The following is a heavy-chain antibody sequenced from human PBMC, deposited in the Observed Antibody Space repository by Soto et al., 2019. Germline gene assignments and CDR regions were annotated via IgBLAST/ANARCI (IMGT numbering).Heavy chain of an antibody. D-gene: IGHD2-2*01. CDR1: GGSISSGGYY. CDR2: IYYSGST. J-gene: IGHJ6*02. V-gene: IGHV4-31*03. CDR3: ARVVSSTTRDYYGMDV. Sequence: QVQLQESGPGLVKPSQTLSLTCTVSGGSISSGGYYWSWIRQHPGKGLEWIGYIYYSGSTYYNPSLKSRVTISVDTSKNQFSLKLSSVTAADTAVYYCARVVSSTTRDYYGMDVWGQGTTVTVSS.